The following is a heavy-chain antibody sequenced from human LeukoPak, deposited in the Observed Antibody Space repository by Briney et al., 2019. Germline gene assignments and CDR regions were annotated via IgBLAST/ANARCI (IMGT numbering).Heavy chain of an antibody. CDR3: ARGRIDRFLEWLTGTKYYFDY. Sequence: ASVKVSCKASGYTFTGYYMHWVRQAPGQGLEWMGWINPNSGNTGYAQKFQGRVTMTRNTSISTAYMELSSLRSEDTAVYYCARGRIDRFLEWLTGTKYYFDYWGQGTLVTVSS. J-gene: IGHJ4*02. D-gene: IGHD3-3*01. CDR2: INPNSGNT. CDR1: GYTFTGYY. V-gene: IGHV1-8*02.